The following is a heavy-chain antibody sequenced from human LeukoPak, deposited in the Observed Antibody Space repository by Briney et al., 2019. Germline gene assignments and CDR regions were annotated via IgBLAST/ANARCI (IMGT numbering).Heavy chain of an antibody. CDR3: ARVGWFGEFCGWRDDAFDI. CDR2: IYYSGST. D-gene: IGHD3-10*01. Sequence: KPSETLSLTCTVSGGPISSYYWSWIRQPPGKGLEWIGYIYYSGSTNYNPSLKSRVTISVDTSKNQFSLKLSSVTAADTAVYYCARVGWFGEFCGWRDDAFDIWGQGTMVTVSS. CDR1: GGPISSYY. V-gene: IGHV4-59*01. J-gene: IGHJ3*02.